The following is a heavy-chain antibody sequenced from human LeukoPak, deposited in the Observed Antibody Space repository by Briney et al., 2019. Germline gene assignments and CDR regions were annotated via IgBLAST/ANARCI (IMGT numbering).Heavy chain of an antibody. CDR2: ISGSGGST. V-gene: IGHV3-23*01. CDR3: AKWSNSTYGMDV. D-gene: IGHD6-13*01. J-gene: IGHJ6*02. CDR1: GFTFSSYA. Sequence: GGSLRLSCAASGFTFSSYAMSWVRQAPGKGLEWVSAISGSGGSTYYADSVKGWFTISRDNSKNTLYLQMNSLRAEDTAVYYCAKWSNSTYGMDVWGQGTTVTVSS.